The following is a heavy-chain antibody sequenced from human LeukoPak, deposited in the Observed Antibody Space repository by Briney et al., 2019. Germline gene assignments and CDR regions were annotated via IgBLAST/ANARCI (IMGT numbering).Heavy chain of an antibody. Sequence: GGSLRLSCAASGFTFSGYAMHWVRQAPGKGLEWVAVISYDGSNKYYADSVKGRFTISRDNSKNTLYLQMNSLRAEDTAVYYCARDWVTRGAFDIWGQGTMVTVSS. V-gene: IGHV3-30-3*01. J-gene: IGHJ3*02. CDR2: ISYDGSNK. CDR3: ARDWVTRGAFDI. D-gene: IGHD2-21*02. CDR1: GFTFSGYA.